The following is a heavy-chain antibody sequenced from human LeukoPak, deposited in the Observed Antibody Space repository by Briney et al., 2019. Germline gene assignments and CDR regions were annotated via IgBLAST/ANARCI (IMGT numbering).Heavy chain of an antibody. D-gene: IGHD1-26*01. V-gene: IGHV1-2*06. CDR1: GYTFTGYY. J-gene: IGHJ3*02. CDR2: INPNSGGT. Sequence: ASVKVSCKASGYTFTGYYMHWVRQAPGQGLEWMGRINPNSGGTNCAQKFQGRVTMTRDTSISTAYMELSSLRSEDTAVYYCATMGSGSYLLAFDIWGQGTMVTVSS. CDR3: ATMGSGSYLLAFDI.